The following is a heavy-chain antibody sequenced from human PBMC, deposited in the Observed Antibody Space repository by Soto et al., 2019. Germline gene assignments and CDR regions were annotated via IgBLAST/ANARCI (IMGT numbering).Heavy chain of an antibody. Sequence: SETLSLTCAVYGGSFSGYYWSWIRQPPGKGLEWIVEINHSGSTNYNPSLKSRVTISVDTSKNRFSLKLSSVTAADTDVYYCARVLLGYCSSTSCYRYRGGGYYYYYGMDVWGQGTTVTVSS. D-gene: IGHD2-2*02. CDR3: ARVLLGYCSSTSCYRYRGGGYYYYYGMDV. V-gene: IGHV4-34*01. CDR2: INHSGST. J-gene: IGHJ6*02. CDR1: GGSFSGYY.